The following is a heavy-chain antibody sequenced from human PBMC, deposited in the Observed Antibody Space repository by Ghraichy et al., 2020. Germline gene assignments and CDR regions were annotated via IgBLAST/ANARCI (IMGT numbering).Heavy chain of an antibody. CDR2: IYTDVSTA. Sequence: GESLNISCAASGFTFTDYWMHWVRQAPGKGLVWVSRIYTDVSTATYADSVKGRFTISSDNAMNTPYLQMNRLRADDTAVYYCASSPVAYYGTALDYLGQGNLVTVSS. J-gene: IGHJ4*02. CDR3: ASSPVAYYGTALDY. V-gene: IGHV3-74*01. D-gene: IGHD2-15*01. CDR1: GFTFTDYW.